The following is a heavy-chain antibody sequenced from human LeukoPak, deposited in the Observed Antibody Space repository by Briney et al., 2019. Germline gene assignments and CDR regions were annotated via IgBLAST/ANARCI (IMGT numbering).Heavy chain of an antibody. Sequence: PGGSLRLSCAASGFNFQNHTMHWVRHTPGRGPEWVGLISFVGRTTWDAGSLKGGFTISRDYGKNSLFVQILSLRNEDNCLYYCAKEGTAIEEVPRYFFDFWGQGTVVAVSS. CDR3: AKEGTAIEEVPRYFFDF. CDR2: ISFVGRTT. CDR1: GFNFQNHT. V-gene: IGHV3-43*01. J-gene: IGHJ4*02. D-gene: IGHD2-21*02.